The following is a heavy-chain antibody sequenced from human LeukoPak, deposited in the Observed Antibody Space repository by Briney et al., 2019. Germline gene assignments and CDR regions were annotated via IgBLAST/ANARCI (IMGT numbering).Heavy chain of an antibody. CDR3: ATPENGVSYYGMDV. V-gene: IGHV3-23*01. Sequence: GGSLGLSCAAFGFTFAGYPMSWVRQVPGKGLEWISGISASGGSTLYADSVEGRFTISRDDSKRMLYLQMSSLSAEDTAVYYCATPENGVSYYGMDVWGQGTTVTVSS. CDR2: ISASGGST. D-gene: IGHD3-16*01. J-gene: IGHJ6*02. CDR1: GFTFAGYP.